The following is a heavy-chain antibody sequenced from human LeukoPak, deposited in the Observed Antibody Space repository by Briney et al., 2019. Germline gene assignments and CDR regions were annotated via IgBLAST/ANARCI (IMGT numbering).Heavy chain of an antibody. V-gene: IGHV4-59*08. CDR3: ATSNYYNGMDV. CDR1: GGSIGNYY. J-gene: IGHJ6*02. Sequence: SETLSLTCTVSGGSIGNYYWTWIRQPPGKGLEWIGHIYYSGSTNYNPSLKSRVTVSIDTPKRQFSLKLTSVTAADTAVYYCATSNYYNGMDVWGQGTTVTVSS. CDR2: IYYSGST.